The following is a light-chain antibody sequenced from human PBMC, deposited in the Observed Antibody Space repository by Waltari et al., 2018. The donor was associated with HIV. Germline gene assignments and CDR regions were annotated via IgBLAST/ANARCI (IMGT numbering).Light chain of an antibody. CDR3: QTWGTGIHVV. CDR2: LNRDGSH. CDR1: IGHSSYD. V-gene: IGLV4-69*01. J-gene: IGLJ3*02. Sequence: QLVLPQSPSASASLGASVKLTCNLSIGHSSYDITWHQPQPEKAHRYLMRLNRDGSHTKGDGIPDRFSGSSSGADRYLIISSLHSEDDADYYCQTWGTGIHVVFGVGTKLSVL.